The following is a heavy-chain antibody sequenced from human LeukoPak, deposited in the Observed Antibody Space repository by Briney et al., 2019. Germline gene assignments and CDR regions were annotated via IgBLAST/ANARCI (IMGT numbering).Heavy chain of an antibody. CDR1: GFTFSSYG. V-gene: IGHV3-33*01. J-gene: IGHJ6*04. D-gene: IGHD6-13*01. Sequence: PGGSLRLSCAASGFTFSSYGMHWVRQAPGKGLEWVAVIWYDGGNKYYADSVKGRFTISRDNSKNTLYLQMNSLRAEDTAVYYCAREVAAGHYYYYGMDVWGKGTTVTVSS. CDR2: IWYDGGNK. CDR3: AREVAAGHYYYYGMDV.